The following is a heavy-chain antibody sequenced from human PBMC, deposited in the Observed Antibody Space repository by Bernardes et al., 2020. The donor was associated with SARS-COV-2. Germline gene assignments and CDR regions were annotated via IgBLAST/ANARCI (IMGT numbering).Heavy chain of an antibody. V-gene: IGHV3-20*04. CDR2: LNLDGGNM. D-gene: IGHD3-3*01. J-gene: IGHJ4*02. CDR1: WFTLDDFC. CDR3: ARLLGPFLEWLADY. Sequence: GGFLRLSCAAPWFTLDDFCMSWVRPAPGKGLGRGSVLNLDGGNMNFSEPVKGRFTISRDNAKNLLYLQMNSLRAEDTALYYCARLLGPFLEWLADYWGQGTLVTVSS.